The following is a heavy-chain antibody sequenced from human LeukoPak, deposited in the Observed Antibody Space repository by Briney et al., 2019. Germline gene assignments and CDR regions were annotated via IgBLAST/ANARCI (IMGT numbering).Heavy chain of an antibody. CDR2: ISSSGSFI. CDR1: GFSFNRYS. J-gene: IGHJ4*02. V-gene: IGHV3-21*01. CDR3: ARDQGSYTDYEVDY. D-gene: IGHD5-12*01. Sequence: KAGGSLRLSCVTSGFSFNRYSMNWVRQAPGKGLEWVSFISSSGSFIYYEDSVKGRFIITRDNAKNSLFLQLNSLRAEDTGVYYCARDQGSYTDYEVDYWGQGTLVTVSS.